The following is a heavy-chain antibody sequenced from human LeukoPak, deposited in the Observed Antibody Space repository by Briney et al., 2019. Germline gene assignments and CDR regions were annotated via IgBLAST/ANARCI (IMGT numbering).Heavy chain of an antibody. CDR2: IFPGGGEI. Sequence: GGSLRLSCAASGFAFSTFAMIWVRQPPGKGLEWVSSIFPGGGEIHYADSVRGRFTISRDDSKSTLSLQMNSLRAEDTAIYYCATYRQVLLPFESWGQGTLVTVSS. J-gene: IGHJ4*02. V-gene: IGHV3-23*01. CDR1: GFAFSTFA. D-gene: IGHD2-8*02. CDR3: ATYRQVLLPFES.